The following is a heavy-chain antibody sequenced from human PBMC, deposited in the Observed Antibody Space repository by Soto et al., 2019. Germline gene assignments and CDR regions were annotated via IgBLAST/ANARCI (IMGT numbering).Heavy chain of an antibody. CDR1: GYTFTGYY. CDR2: INPNSGGT. J-gene: IGHJ4*02. CDR3: AIIGYSMIVDRSYYFDY. V-gene: IGHV1-2*04. D-gene: IGHD3-22*01. Sequence: ASVKVSCKASGYTFTGYYMHWVRQAPGQGLEWMGWINPNSGGTNYAQKFQGWVTMTRDTSISTAYMELSRLRSDDTAVYYCAIIGYSMIVDRSYYFDYWGQGTLVTVSS.